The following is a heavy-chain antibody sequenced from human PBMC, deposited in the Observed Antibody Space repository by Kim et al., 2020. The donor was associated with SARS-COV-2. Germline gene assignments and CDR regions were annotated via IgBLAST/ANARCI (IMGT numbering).Heavy chain of an antibody. D-gene: IGHD2-2*01. J-gene: IGHJ4*02. V-gene: IGHV4-34*01. CDR3: ARGPCSSTSCYLDY. Sequence: SETLSLTCAVYGGSFSGYYWSWIRQPPGKGLEWIGEINHSGSTNYNPSLKSRVTISVDTSKNQFSLKLSSVTAADTAVYYCARGPCSSTSCYLDYWGQGT. CDR2: INHSGST. CDR1: GGSFSGYY.